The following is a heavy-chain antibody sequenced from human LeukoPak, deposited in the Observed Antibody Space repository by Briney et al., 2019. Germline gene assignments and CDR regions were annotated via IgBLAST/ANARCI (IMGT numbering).Heavy chain of an antibody. D-gene: IGHD3-10*01. J-gene: IGHJ5*01. CDR2: INEDGRVT. Sequence: GGSLRLSCAASRFNVNNYWMHWVRQAPGKGLVWVSRINEDGRVTSYATSVRGRFTIFRDSVENTLHLQMNSLRAEDTAVYYCAKDFGGELDSWGQGTLVTVSS. CDR3: AKDFGGELDS. V-gene: IGHV3-74*01. CDR1: RFNVNNYW.